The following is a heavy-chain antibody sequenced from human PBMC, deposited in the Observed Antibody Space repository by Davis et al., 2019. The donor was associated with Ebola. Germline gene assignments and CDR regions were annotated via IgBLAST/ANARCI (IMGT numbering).Heavy chain of an antibody. Sequence: ASVKVSCKASGDTFTSYGISWVRQAPGQGLEWVGWISAYNGNTNYAQKLQGRVTMTTDPSTSTAYMELRSLRSDDTAVYYCARVGWSRYFDYWGQGTLVTVSS. D-gene: IGHD1-26*01. J-gene: IGHJ4*02. V-gene: IGHV1-18*01. CDR3: ARVGWSRYFDY. CDR2: ISAYNGNT. CDR1: GDTFTSYG.